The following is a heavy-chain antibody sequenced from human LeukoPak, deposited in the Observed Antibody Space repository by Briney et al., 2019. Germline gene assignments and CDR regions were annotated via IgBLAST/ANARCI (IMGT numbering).Heavy chain of an antibody. CDR3: ARHAGGVPAAELDY. CDR2: IFYAGST. Sequence: SETLSLTCAVSGYSISSNHWWGWIRQPPGKGLEWIGYIFYAGSTYYNPSLKSRVTMSVDTSKNQFSLRLSSVTAVDTAVYYCARHAGGVPAAELDYWGQGTLVTVSS. J-gene: IGHJ4*02. D-gene: IGHD2-2*01. CDR1: GYSISSNHW. V-gene: IGHV4-28*01.